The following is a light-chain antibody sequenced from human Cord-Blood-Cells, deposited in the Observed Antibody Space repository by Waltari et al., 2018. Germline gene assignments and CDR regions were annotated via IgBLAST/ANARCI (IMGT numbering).Light chain of an antibody. CDR1: KSISSW. CDR2: KAS. V-gene: IGKV1-5*03. J-gene: IGKJ2*01. CDR3: QQYNSYPYT. Sequence: DIQMTPSPSTLPASVGDRVTITCRASKSISSWLAWYQQKPGKAPKLLIYKASSLESGVPSRFSGSGSGTEFTLTISSLQPDDFATYYCQQYNSYPYTFGQGTKLEIK.